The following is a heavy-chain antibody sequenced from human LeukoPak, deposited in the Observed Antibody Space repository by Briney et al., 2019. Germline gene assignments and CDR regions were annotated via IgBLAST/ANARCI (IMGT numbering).Heavy chain of an antibody. Sequence: SETLSLTCAVYGGSFSGYYWSWIRQPPGKGLEWIGEINHSGSTNYNPSLKSRVTISVDTSKNQFSLKLSSVTAADTAVYYCARDRRTTVSYFDYWGQGTLVAVSS. CDR3: ARDRRTTVSYFDY. V-gene: IGHV4-34*01. D-gene: IGHD4-17*01. J-gene: IGHJ4*02. CDR2: INHSGST. CDR1: GGSFSGYY.